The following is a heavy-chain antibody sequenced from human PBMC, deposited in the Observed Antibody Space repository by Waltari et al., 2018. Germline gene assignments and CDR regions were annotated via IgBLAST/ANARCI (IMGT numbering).Heavy chain of an antibody. CDR2: ISSSSSTI. D-gene: IGHD2-2*01. CDR1: GFTFSSYS. V-gene: IGHV3-48*01. J-gene: IGHJ6*02. Sequence: GESGGGLVQPGGSLRLSCVASGFTFSSYSMNWVRQAPGKGLEWVSYISSSSSTIYYADSVKGRFTISRDNAKNSLYLQMNSLRAEDTAVYYCARLLGYCSSTSCRRGYYYYGMDVWGQGTTVTVSS. CDR3: ARLLGYCSSTSCRRGYYYYGMDV.